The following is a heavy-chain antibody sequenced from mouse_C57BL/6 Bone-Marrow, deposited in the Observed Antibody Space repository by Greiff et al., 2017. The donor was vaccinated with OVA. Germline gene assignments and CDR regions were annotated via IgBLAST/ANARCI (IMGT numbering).Heavy chain of an antibody. V-gene: IGHV1-81*01. Sequence: LVESGAELARPGASVKLSCKASGYTFTSYGISWVKQRTGQGLEWIGEIYPRSGNTYYNEKFKGKATLTADKSSSTAYMELRSLTSEDSAVYFCARDYYGSSSWLAYWGQGTLVTVSA. D-gene: IGHD1-1*01. CDR1: GYTFTSYG. J-gene: IGHJ3*01. CDR2: IYPRSGNT. CDR3: ARDYYGSSSWLAY.